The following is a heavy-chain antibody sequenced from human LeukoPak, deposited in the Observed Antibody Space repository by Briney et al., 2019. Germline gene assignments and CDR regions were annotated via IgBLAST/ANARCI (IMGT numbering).Heavy chain of an antibody. CDR1: GFTFSSCA. Sequence: GGSLRLSCAASGFTFSSCAMSWVRQAPGKGLEWVSGMSGSGSSTLYADSVKGRFTISRDISKNTLYLQMNSLRAEDTAVYYCAKDEYSSSFDYWGQGTLVTVSS. CDR2: MSGSGSST. CDR3: AKDEYSSSFDY. D-gene: IGHD6-6*01. J-gene: IGHJ4*02. V-gene: IGHV3-23*01.